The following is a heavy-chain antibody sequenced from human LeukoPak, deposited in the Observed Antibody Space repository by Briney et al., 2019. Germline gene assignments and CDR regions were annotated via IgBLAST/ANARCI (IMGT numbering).Heavy chain of an antibody. CDR3: AGQNYGSGSYPWLMHSDY. J-gene: IGHJ4*02. D-gene: IGHD3-10*01. CDR1: GGSISSSSYY. CDR2: IYYSGST. V-gene: IGHV4-39*07. Sequence: SETLSLTCTVSGGSISSSSYYWGWIRQPPGKGLEWIGSIYYSGSTYYNPSLKSRVTISVDTSKNQFSLKLSSVTAADTAVCYCAGQNYGSGSYPWLMHSDYWGQGTLVTVSS.